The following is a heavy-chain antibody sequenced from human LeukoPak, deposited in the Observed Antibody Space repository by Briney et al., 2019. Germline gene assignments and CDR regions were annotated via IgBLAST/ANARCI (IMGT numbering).Heavy chain of an antibody. CDR1: GGSFSGYY. Sequence: SETLSLTCAVYGGSFSGYYWSWLRQPPGKGLEWIGEINHSGSTNYNPSLKSRVTISVDTSKNQFSLKLSSVTAADTAVYYCARRRVMRPFDYWGQGTLVTVSS. CDR2: INHSGST. V-gene: IGHV4-34*01. D-gene: IGHD3-16*01. CDR3: ARRRVMRPFDY. J-gene: IGHJ4*02.